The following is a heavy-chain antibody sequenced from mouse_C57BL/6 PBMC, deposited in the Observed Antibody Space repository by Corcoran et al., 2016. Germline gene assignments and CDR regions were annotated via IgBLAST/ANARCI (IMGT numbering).Heavy chain of an antibody. CDR1: GYAFSSYW. Sequence: QVQLQQSGAELVKPGASVKITCKASGYAFSSYWMNWVKQRPGKGLAWIGQIYPGDGDTNYNGKFKGKSTLTADKSSSTAYMHLSSLTSEDSAVYFWARSHYYGRSDYAMDYWGQGTSVTASS. D-gene: IGHD1-1*01. CDR2: IYPGDGDT. J-gene: IGHJ4*01. V-gene: IGHV1-80*01. CDR3: ARSHYYGRSDYAMDY.